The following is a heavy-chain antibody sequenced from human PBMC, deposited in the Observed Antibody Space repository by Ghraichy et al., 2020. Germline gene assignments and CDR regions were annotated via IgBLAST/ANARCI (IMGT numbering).Heavy chain of an antibody. Sequence: ASVKVSYKASGYTFTNYGISWVRQAPGQGLEWMGWISAHNGDTNCAQRLQDRVTMTTDTSTSTAYMELRSLRSDDTAVYYCARDRAWSRDAFDIWGQGTMVTVS. J-gene: IGHJ3*02. D-gene: IGHD3-3*01. CDR3: ARDRAWSRDAFDI. V-gene: IGHV1-18*01. CDR1: GYTFTNYG. CDR2: ISAHNGDT.